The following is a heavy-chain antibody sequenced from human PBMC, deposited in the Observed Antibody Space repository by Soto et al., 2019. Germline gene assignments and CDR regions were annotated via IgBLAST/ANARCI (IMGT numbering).Heavy chain of an antibody. CDR1: GFTFSSYW. CDR2: ISHDGSDK. CDR3: ARDRRSSGPFDY. D-gene: IGHD6-19*01. J-gene: IGHJ4*02. V-gene: IGHV3-7*01. Sequence: GGSLRLSCAASGFTFSSYWMSWVRQAPGKGLEWVAIISHDGSDKYYVDSLRGRFTIARDNAKNSLFLQLNSLRADDTAVYYCARDRRSSGPFDYWGQGTLVTVSS.